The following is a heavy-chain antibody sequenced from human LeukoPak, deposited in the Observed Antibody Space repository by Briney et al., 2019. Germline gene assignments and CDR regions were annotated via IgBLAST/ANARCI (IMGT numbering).Heavy chain of an antibody. D-gene: IGHD3-10*01. V-gene: IGHV1-69*05. CDR2: IIPIFGTA. CDR1: GGTFISYA. CDR3: ASGEYYGSGSYWDPYYFDY. Sequence: ASVKVSCKASGGTFISYAISWVRQAPGQGLEWMGGIIPIFGTANYAQKFQGRVTITTDESTSTAYMELSSLRSEDTAVYYCASGEYYGSGSYWDPYYFDYWGQGTLVTVSS. J-gene: IGHJ4*02.